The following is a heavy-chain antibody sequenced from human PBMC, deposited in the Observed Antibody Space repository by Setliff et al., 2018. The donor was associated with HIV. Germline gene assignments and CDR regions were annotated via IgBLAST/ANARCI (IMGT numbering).Heavy chain of an antibody. CDR3: ARWCAAAGCYPAIYHFDS. CDR2: IDTDNGYR. CDR1: GYTFSEYA. D-gene: IGHD2-2*01. Sequence: ASVKVSCKASGYTFSEYAIHWGRQAPGQRLEWMGRIDTDNGYRRYSPKLQGRVTITKDTSANTAYMELRGLRSEDTAVYYCARWCAAAGCYPAIYHFDSWGQGPLVTGAS. V-gene: IGHV1-3*04. J-gene: IGHJ4*02.